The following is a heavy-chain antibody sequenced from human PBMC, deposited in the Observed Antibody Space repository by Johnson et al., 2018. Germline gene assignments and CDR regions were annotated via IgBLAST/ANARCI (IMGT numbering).Heavy chain of an antibody. J-gene: IGHJ6*02. CDR1: GFTFSVYG. CDR3: ARWHSRGYHYGMDV. V-gene: IGHV3-33*01. D-gene: IGHD3-22*01. Sequence: QVQLVQSGGGVVQPGRSLRLSCTASGFTFSVYGMHWVGQATGRGLEWVAVIWHDGSNAEYADSVKGRFTISRDNAHHSLYLQMNSLRDEETAVYYCARWHSRGYHYGMDVWGQGTTVTVSS. CDR2: IWHDGSNA.